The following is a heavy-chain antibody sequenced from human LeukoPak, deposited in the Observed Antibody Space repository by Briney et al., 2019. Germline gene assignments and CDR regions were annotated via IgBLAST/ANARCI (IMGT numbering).Heavy chain of an antibody. CDR1: GGSISSYY. D-gene: IGHD2-2*02. CDR3: ARLSVVPAAIMALYYYGMDV. V-gene: IGHV4-59*08. J-gene: IGHJ6*02. Sequence: SETLSLTCTVSGGSISSYYWSWIRQPPGKGLEWIGYIYYSGSTNYNPSLKSRVTISVDTSKNQFSLKLSSVTAADTAVYYCARLSVVPAAIMALYYYGMDVWGQGTTVTVSS. CDR2: IYYSGST.